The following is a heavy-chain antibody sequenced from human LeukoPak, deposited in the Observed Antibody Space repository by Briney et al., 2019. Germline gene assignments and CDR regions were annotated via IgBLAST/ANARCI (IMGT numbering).Heavy chain of an antibody. Sequence: GASVKVSCTASGYTFTSYDINWVRPATGQGLEWVGWMNPNSGNTAYAQKFQGRVTMTRNTSISTAYMELSSLRSEDTALYYCARAAWVSTSSKYYFDNWGQGTLLTVSS. J-gene: IGHJ4*02. D-gene: IGHD7-27*01. CDR2: MNPNSGNT. V-gene: IGHV1-8*01. CDR1: GYTFTSYD. CDR3: ARAAWVSTSSKYYFDN.